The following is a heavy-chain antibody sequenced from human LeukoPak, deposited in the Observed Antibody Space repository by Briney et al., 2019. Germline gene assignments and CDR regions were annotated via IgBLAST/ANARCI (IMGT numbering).Heavy chain of an antibody. CDR3: SRDPRHNDY. CDR2: ISGSASDV. CDR1: GFTFSDSY. J-gene: IGHJ4*02. V-gene: IGHV3-11*01. Sequence: GGSLRLSCAASGFTFSDSYMNWFRQAPGKGLELLSYISGSASDVNYIDSVRGRFTISRDNAKNSLYLHMNSLTVEDTAVYYCSRDPRHNDYWGQGTLVTVSS.